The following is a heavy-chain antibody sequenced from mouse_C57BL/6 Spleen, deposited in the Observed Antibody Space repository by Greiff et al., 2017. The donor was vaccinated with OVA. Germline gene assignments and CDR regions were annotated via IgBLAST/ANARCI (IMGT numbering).Heavy chain of an antibody. V-gene: IGHV1-69*01. CDR2: IDPSDSYT. Sequence: VKLQQPGAELVMPGASVKLSCKASGYTFTSYWMHWVKQRPGQGLEWIGEIDPSDSYTNYNQKFKGKSTLTVDKSSSTAYMQLSSLTSEDSAVYYCARSTTVPWYFDVWGTGTTVTVSS. D-gene: IGHD1-1*01. J-gene: IGHJ1*03. CDR3: ARSTTVPWYFDV. CDR1: GYTFTSYW.